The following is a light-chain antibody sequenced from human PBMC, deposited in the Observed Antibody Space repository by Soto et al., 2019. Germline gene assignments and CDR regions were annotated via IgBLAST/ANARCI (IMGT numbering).Light chain of an antibody. J-gene: IGKJ1*01. CDR2: KAS. CDR1: QSISSW. CDR3: QQYNDNWT. Sequence: DIQMTQSPSTLSASVGDRVTITCRASQSISSWLAWYQQKPGTAPKLLIYKASTLQTGVPSRLSGSGSGTEFTLTISSLQPDDFTTYYCQQYNDNWTFGQGTKVEMK. V-gene: IGKV1-5*03.